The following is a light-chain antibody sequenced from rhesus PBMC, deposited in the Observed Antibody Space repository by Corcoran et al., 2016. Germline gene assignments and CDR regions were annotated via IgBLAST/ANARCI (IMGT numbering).Light chain of an antibody. V-gene: IGKV1-32*02. Sequence: DIQMSQSPSSLSASVGDRVTITCRASQGISSYLNWYQQKQGKAPKLLIYNANSLESGVPPRLSGSGSGTYFTLTIRSLQPEDFATYYCQQGNSNPYSFGQGTKVGIK. CDR2: NAN. CDR3: QQGNSNPYS. J-gene: IGKJ2*01. CDR1: QGISSY.